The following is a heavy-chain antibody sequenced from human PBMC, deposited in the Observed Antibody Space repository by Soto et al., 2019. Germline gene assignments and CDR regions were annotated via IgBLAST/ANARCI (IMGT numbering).Heavy chain of an antibody. D-gene: IGHD3-22*01. CDR1: GGTFRTAA. CDR3: ARDPSGYSYFDF. CDR2: YIPIFGTV. Sequence: QVQLAQSGAEVKIPGSSVKVSCTSSGGTFRTAAVTWVRQAPGQGLEWVGGYIPIFGTVLYPQKFQDRVTMTADESATTAYMELRNLTSEDTAIYYCARDPSGYSYFDFWGQGTLISVSS. V-gene: IGHV1-69*01. J-gene: IGHJ4*02.